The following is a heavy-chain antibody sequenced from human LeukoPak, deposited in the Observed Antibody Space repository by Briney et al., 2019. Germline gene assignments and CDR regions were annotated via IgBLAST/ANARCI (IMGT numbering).Heavy chain of an antibody. CDR3: AIRGHFGDCRL. D-gene: IGHD2-21*02. V-gene: IGHV4-34*01. CDR1: GGSFSSYY. J-gene: IGHJ4*02. CDR2: INHSGST. Sequence: SETLSLTCAVYGGSFSSYYWSWIRQPPGKGLEWIGEINHSGSTNYNPSLKSRVTISVDTSKNQFSLKLSSVTAADTTVYYCAIRGHFGDCRLWGQGTLVTVSS.